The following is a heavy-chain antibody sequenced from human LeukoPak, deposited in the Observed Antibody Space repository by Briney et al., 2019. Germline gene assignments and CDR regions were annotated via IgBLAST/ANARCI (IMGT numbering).Heavy chain of an antibody. CDR1: GYTFTGYY. CDR2: IDPNTGGT. J-gene: IGHJ4*02. Sequence: VASVKVSCKASGYTFTGYYVHWARQAPGQGLEWMGRIDPNTGGTNYAQKFQGRVTMTRDTSISTAYMELSRLRSDDTAVYYCARDSRVAADYWGQGTLVSVSS. CDR3: ARDSRVAADY. D-gene: IGHD6-19*01. V-gene: IGHV1-2*06.